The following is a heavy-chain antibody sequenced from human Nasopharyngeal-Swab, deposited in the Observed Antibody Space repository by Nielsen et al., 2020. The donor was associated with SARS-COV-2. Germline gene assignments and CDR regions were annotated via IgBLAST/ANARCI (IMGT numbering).Heavy chain of an antibody. J-gene: IGHJ4*02. Sequence: SVKVSCKASGGTFSSYAISWVRQAPGQGLEWMGGIIPIFGTANYAQKFQGRVTITADKSTSTAYMELSSRRSEDTAVYYCARGNTAMDLDYWGQGTLVTVSS. V-gene: IGHV1-69*06. CDR1: GGTFSSYA. D-gene: IGHD5-18*01. CDR3: ARGNTAMDLDY. CDR2: IIPIFGTA.